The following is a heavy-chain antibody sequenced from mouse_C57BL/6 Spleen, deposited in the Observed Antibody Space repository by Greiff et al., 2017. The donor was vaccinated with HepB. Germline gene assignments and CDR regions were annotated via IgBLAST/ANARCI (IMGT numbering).Heavy chain of an antibody. CDR3: AREGDWVDY. V-gene: IGHV1-82*01. J-gene: IGHJ4*01. CDR1: GYAFSSSW. CDR2: IYPGDGDT. Sequence: QVQLQQSGPELVKPGASVKISCKASGYAFSSSWMNWVKQRPGKGLEWIGRIYPGDGDTNYNGKFKGKATLTADKSSSTAYMQLSSLTSEDSAVYFCAREGDWVDYWGQGTSVTVSS.